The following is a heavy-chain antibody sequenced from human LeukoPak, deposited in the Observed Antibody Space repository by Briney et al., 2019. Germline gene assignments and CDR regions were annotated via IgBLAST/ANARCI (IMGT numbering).Heavy chain of an antibody. J-gene: IGHJ4*02. CDR1: GGSFSGYY. D-gene: IGHD2-15*01. V-gene: IGHV4-34*01. CDR2: IHHSGNT. CDR3: ARGPTPAPQYYFDY. Sequence: SETLSLTCAVYGGSFSGYYWGWLRQPPGKGLEWIGSIHHSGNTYYNPSLKSRVTISVDTSKNQLFLKLSSVSAADTAVYYCARGPTPAPQYYFDYWGQGTLVTVSS.